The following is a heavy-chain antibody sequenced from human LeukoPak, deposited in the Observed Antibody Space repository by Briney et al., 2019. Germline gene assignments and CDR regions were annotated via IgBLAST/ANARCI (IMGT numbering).Heavy chain of an antibody. J-gene: IGHJ6*02. CDR2: IYTSGST. V-gene: IGHV4-4*07. CDR3: ARAPGIAAAYYYGMDV. CDR1: GGSISSYY. Sequence: SETLSLTCTVSGGSISSYYWSWIRQPAGKGLEWIGRIYTSGSTNYNPSLKSRVTISVDTSKNQFSLKLSSVTAADTAVYYCARAPGIAAAYYYGMDVWGQGTTVTVSS. D-gene: IGHD6-13*01.